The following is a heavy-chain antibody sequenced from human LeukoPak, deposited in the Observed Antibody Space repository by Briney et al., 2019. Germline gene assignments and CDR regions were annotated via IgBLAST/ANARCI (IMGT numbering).Heavy chain of an antibody. V-gene: IGHV3-66*01. CDR2: IYIGGST. D-gene: IGHD2-2*01. CDR1: GFTVSSNY. Sequence: AGGSLRLSCAASGFTVSSNYMSWVRQAPGKGLEWVSVIYIGGSTYTADSVKGRFIISRDNSKNTLYLQMNSLRAEDTAVYYCARGYCSSTSCLWGPRGPIDGMDVWGPGTTVTVSS. J-gene: IGHJ6*02. CDR3: ARGYCSSTSCLWGPRGPIDGMDV.